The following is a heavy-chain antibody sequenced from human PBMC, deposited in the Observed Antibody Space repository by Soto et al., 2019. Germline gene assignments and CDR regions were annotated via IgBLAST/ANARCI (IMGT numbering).Heavy chain of an antibody. V-gene: IGHV4-4*08. J-gene: IGHJ6*02. D-gene: IGHD2-15*01. CDR3: ASSAGHPRDFFCYSGMDV. Sequence: PSETLSLTCSVSGASIRSYYWHWIRQPPGQGLEWIGYVYTSDYTRYSSSLKSRVTISVDTSKSQFYLRLNSVTAADTAVYYCASSAGHPRDFFCYSGMDVWGQGTTVTVSS. CDR2: VYTSDYT. CDR1: GASIRSYY.